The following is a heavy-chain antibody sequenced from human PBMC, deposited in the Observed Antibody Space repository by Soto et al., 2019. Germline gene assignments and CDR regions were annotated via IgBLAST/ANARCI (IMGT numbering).Heavy chain of an antibody. J-gene: IGHJ4*02. Sequence: QVQLVQSGAEVKKPGSSVKVSCKASGGTFSSYAISWVRQAPGQGLEWMGGIIPIFGTANYAQKFQGRVTITADESTSTAYMELSSLRSEDTAVYYCASRTSVQLERHTYFDYWGQGTLVTVSS. V-gene: IGHV1-69*12. CDR2: IIPIFGTA. CDR1: GGTFSSYA. CDR3: ASRTSVQLERHTYFDY. D-gene: IGHD1-1*01.